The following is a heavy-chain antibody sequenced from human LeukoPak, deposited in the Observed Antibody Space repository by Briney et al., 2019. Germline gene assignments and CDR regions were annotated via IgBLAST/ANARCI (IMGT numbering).Heavy chain of an antibody. CDR1: GFTFSDYY. J-gene: IGHJ4*02. Sequence: GGSLRLSCVASGFTFSDYYMSWIRQAPGKGLEWVSYIRSSGTTIHYADSVKGRFTISRDNAKNSLYLQMNSLRAEDTAVYYCARDQYFGALDYWGQGTLVTVSS. CDR3: ARDQYFGALDY. V-gene: IGHV3-11*04. CDR2: IRSSGTTI. D-gene: IGHD3-9*01.